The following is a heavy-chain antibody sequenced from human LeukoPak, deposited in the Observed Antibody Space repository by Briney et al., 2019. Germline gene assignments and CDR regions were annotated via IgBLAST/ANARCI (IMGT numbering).Heavy chain of an antibody. J-gene: IGHJ6*03. CDR2: IFTSGST. V-gene: IGHV4-4*07. CDR1: GGSISSHY. Sequence: SETLSLTCTVSGGSISSHYWSWIRQPAGKGLEWVGRIFTSGSTNYNPSLESRVTISLDTSKNQFSLKVNSVTAADTAVYYCAREHYESSAYPWNFYYYMDVWGKGTTVTISS. CDR3: AREHYESSAYPWNFYYYMDV. D-gene: IGHD3-22*01.